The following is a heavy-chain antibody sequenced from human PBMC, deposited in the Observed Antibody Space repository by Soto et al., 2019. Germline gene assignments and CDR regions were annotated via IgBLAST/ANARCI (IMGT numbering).Heavy chain of an antibody. Sequence: QVQLVQSGAEVKKSGASVKVSCKASGYTFTDYHMHWVRQAPGQGLEWMGWITPDSGDTKYAQKFQGRVTMTRDTSISTVYMELTSLTSDDTAVYFCARDRVGFAVVTPAHCGQGTLVSVSS. D-gene: IGHD3-3*01. CDR2: ITPDSGDT. CDR3: ARDRVGFAVVTPAH. CDR1: GYTFTDYH. J-gene: IGHJ1*01. V-gene: IGHV1-2*02.